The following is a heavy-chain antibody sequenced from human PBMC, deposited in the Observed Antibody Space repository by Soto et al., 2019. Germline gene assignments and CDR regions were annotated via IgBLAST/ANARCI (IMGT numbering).Heavy chain of an antibody. V-gene: IGHV4-30-4*01. J-gene: IGHJ6*02. D-gene: IGHD5-12*01. CDR1: GGSISSGDYY. Sequence: PSETLSLTCTVSGGSISSGDYYWSWIRQPPGKGLEWIGYIYYSGSTYYNPSLKSRVTISVDTSKNQFSLKLSSVTAADTAVYYCARAPGMATTHVNYYYYYGMDVWGQGTKVTVSS. CDR2: IYYSGST. CDR3: ARAPGMATTHVNYYYYYGMDV.